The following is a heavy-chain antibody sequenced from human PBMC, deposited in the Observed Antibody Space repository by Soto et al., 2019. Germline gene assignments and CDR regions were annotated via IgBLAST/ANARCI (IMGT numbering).Heavy chain of an antibody. V-gene: IGHV1-18*01. Sequence: QVQLVQSGVEVKKPGASVKVSCKASGYPFTSYGLSWVRQAPGQGLEWMGWSSPYNNYTNYAQMLQGRVTMTTDTSTSTAYMELRSPRSDDTAVYYCARYHSGYDWIDYWGQGTLVTVSS. D-gene: IGHD5-12*01. J-gene: IGHJ4*02. CDR3: ARYHSGYDWIDY. CDR1: GYPFTSYG. CDR2: SSPYNNYT.